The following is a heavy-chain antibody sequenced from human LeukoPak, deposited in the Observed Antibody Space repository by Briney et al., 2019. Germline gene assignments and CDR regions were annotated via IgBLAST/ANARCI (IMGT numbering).Heavy chain of an antibody. V-gene: IGHV4-59*01. CDR3: ARSDYYDSSGIDAFDI. CDR2: IYYSGST. Sequence: SETLSLTCTVSGGSISSYYWSWIRQPPGKGLEWIGYIYYSGSTNYNPSLKSRVTISVHTSKNQFSLKLSSVTAADTAVYYCARSDYYDSSGIDAFDIWGQGTMVTVSS. CDR1: GGSISSYY. J-gene: IGHJ3*02. D-gene: IGHD3-22*01.